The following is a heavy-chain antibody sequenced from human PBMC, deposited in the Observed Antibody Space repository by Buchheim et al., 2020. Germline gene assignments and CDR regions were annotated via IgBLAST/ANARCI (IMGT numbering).Heavy chain of an antibody. CDR2: ISAFNGAT. V-gene: IGHV1-18*04. CDR1: GYLFNSYG. J-gene: IGHJ6*02. CDR3: VRDALVGHTRPAGNYYGLDV. D-gene: IGHD2-8*02. Sequence: QVQLMQSGGEVKKPGASVKVSCKASGYLFNSYGISWVRQAPGQGPEWMGWISAFNGATKVSQKIQDRVTMTTDASTSTVYMELASLRSDDTAVYYCVRDALVGHTRPAGNYYGLDVWGQGTT.